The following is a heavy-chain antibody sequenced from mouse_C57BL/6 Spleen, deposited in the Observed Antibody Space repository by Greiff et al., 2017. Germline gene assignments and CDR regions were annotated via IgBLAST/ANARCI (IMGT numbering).Heavy chain of an antibody. J-gene: IGHJ3*01. D-gene: IGHD2-3*01. Sequence: EVPGVESGAELVKPWASVKLSCTASGFNIKDYYMHLVKQRPAQGLEWIGRIDPEDGETKYAPKLQGKASITADTSTNTAYLQLSSLTSEDTAVYYCARMGDVLPWFAYWGQGTLVTVSA. CDR3: ARMGDVLPWFAY. CDR1: GFNIKDYY. CDR2: IDPEDGET. V-gene: IGHV14-2*01.